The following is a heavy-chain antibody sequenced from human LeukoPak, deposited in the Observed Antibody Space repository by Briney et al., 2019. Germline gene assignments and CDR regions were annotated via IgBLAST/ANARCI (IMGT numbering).Heavy chain of an antibody. CDR2: IYPGDSDT. CDR1: GYSFTSYW. Sequence: GESLKISCKGSGYSFTSYWIGWVRQMPGKGLEWMGIIYPGDSDTRYSPSFQGQVTISADKSISTAYLQWSSLKASDTAMYYCARPEGRAYISGWYGGYWGQGTLVTVSS. V-gene: IGHV5-51*01. D-gene: IGHD6-19*01. CDR3: ARPEGRAYISGWYGGY. J-gene: IGHJ4*02.